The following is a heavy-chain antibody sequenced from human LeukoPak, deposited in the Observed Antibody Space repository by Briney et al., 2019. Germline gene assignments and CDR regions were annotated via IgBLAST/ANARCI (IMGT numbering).Heavy chain of an antibody. CDR2: ISSRSSYI. D-gene: IGHD2-8*01. Sequence: GGSLRLSCAASGFTFSSYSLNWVRQAPGKGLEWVSSISSRSSYIYYADSVKGRFTISRDNAENSLYLQMNSLRAEDTAVYYCARGDVLGYCTNGVCRPFDYWGQGTLVTVSS. V-gene: IGHV3-21*01. CDR1: GFTFSSYS. CDR3: ARGDVLGYCTNGVCRPFDY. J-gene: IGHJ4*02.